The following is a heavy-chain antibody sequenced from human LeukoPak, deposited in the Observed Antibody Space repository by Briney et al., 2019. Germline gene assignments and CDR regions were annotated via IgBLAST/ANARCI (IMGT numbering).Heavy chain of an antibody. Sequence: SVKVSCKASGFTFTSSAMQWVRQARGQRLEWIGWIVVGSGNTNYAQKFQERVTITRDMSTSTAYMELSSLGSEDTAVYYCAALGYCSGGSCPQDSEYFDYWGQGTLVTVSS. V-gene: IGHV1-58*02. CDR3: AALGYCSGGSCPQDSEYFDY. CDR2: IVVGSGNT. D-gene: IGHD2-15*01. CDR1: GFTFTSSA. J-gene: IGHJ4*02.